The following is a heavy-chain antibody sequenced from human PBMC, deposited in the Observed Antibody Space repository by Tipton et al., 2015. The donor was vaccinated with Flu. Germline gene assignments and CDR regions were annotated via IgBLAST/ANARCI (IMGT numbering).Heavy chain of an antibody. CDR3: ARMEWTVTTPRYFDL. J-gene: IGHJ2*01. Sequence: LRLSCTVSGGPISSGGDYWSWIRQHPGKGLEWIGHIYYIGGTYYNPSLKSRVTISVDTSKNQFSLKLSSVTAAGTAVYYCARMEWTVTTPRYFDLWGRGTLVTVSS. V-gene: IGHV4-31*03. CDR1: GGPISSGGDY. D-gene: IGHD4-17*01. CDR2: IYYIGGT.